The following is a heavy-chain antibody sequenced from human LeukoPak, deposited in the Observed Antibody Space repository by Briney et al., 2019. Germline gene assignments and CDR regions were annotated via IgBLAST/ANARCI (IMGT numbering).Heavy chain of an antibody. CDR1: GGSISSGGYS. J-gene: IGHJ4*02. CDR2: IYHSGST. V-gene: IGHV4-30-2*01. CDR3: ARADSSGYYRIDYFHY. Sequence: SETLSLTCAVSGGSISSGGYSWSWIRQPPGKGLEWIGYIYHSGSTYYNPSLKSRVTISVDTSKTQFSLKLSSVTAADTAVYFCARADSSGYYRIDYFHYWGQGTLVTVSS. D-gene: IGHD3-22*01.